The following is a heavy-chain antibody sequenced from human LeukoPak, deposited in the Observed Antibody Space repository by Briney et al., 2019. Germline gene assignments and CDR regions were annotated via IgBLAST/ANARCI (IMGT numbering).Heavy chain of an antibody. D-gene: IGHD3-10*01. J-gene: IGHJ4*02. CDR1: GGSISSYY. CDR2: IYYSGST. CDR3: ASMLDVWFGELNYPYYFDY. V-gene: IGHV4-59*01. Sequence: SETLSLTCTVSGGSISSYYWSWIRQPPGKGLEWIWYIYYSGSTNYNPSLKSRVTISVDTSKNQFSLKLSSVTAADTAVYYCASMLDVWFGELNYPYYFDYWGQGTLVTVSS.